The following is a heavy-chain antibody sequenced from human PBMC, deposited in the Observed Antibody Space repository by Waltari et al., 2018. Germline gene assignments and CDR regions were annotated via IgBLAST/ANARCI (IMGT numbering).Heavy chain of an antibody. J-gene: IGHJ4*02. V-gene: IGHV3-7*01. D-gene: IGHD5-12*01. CDR3: ARAVDVADY. CDR2: IKHDGTTK. CDR1: GFTFSRDW. Sequence: EIQVVESGGGLVQPGGSLRLSCTASGFTFSRDWRSWVRQAPGKGLGWVANIKHDGTTKVYLDSVKGRFTISRDNAQNTVYLQMNSLRVEDTALYYCARAVDVADYWGQGTLVTVSS.